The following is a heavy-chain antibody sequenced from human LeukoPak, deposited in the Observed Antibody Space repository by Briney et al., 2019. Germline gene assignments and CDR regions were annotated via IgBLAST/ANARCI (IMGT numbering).Heavy chain of an antibody. CDR2: IKQDGREK. D-gene: IGHD4-23*01. V-gene: IGHV3-7*01. CDR3: SRVPGVTRYFDS. CDR1: GFTFTCCR. Sequence: SGGSLRLSCAASGFTFTCCRMSWVRPTPGKGLEWVASIKQDGREKFYADSVKGRFTISRDNAQNSLYLQVSSLRAEDTAVYYCSRVPGVTRYFDSWGQGILVTVPS. J-gene: IGHJ4*02.